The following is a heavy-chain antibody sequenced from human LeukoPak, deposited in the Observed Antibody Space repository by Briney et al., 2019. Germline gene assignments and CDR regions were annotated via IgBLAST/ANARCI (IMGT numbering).Heavy chain of an antibody. CDR3: ARDRHYYGSGILGY. CDR2: ISYDGSNK. Sequence: GGSLRLSCAASGFTFSSYGMHWVRQAPGKGLEWMAVISYDGSNKYYADSVKGRFTISRDNSKNTLYLQMNSLRAEDTAVYYCARDRHYYGSGILGYWGQGTLVTVSS. CDR1: GFTFSSYG. J-gene: IGHJ4*02. D-gene: IGHD3-10*01. V-gene: IGHV3-30*03.